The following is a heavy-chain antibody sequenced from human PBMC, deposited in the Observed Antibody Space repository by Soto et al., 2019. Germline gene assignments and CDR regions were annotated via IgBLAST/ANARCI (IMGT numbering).Heavy chain of an antibody. CDR1: GYSLTTYD. D-gene: IGHD1-26*01. V-gene: IGHV1-8*01. CDR3: ARGRTLSKIGGFIGDFFGMDV. Sequence: XSVKVPCKAIGYSLTTYDINLVRQDTGQGLEWMGWMNPKSGDTGYAQKFRCRVTMTRDTSMSTAYMELSSLRSEDTAVYYCARGRTLSKIGGFIGDFFGMDVWGQGTTVTVSS. J-gene: IGHJ6*02. CDR2: MNPKSGDT.